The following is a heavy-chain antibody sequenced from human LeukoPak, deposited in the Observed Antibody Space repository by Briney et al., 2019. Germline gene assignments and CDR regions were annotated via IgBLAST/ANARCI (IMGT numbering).Heavy chain of an antibody. Sequence: KTSETLSLTCAVSIDSTNGNYWSRVRQSPGKGLEWIGEVHRSGSTNYKPSLKRRVTISIDRSKDQISLDLTSVTAADTAVYYCARELLNAPTPGAYWGQGILVTVSS. V-gene: IGHV4-4*02. D-gene: IGHD2-21*01. CDR1: IDSTNGNY. J-gene: IGHJ4*02. CDR2: VHRSGST. CDR3: ARELLNAPTPGAY.